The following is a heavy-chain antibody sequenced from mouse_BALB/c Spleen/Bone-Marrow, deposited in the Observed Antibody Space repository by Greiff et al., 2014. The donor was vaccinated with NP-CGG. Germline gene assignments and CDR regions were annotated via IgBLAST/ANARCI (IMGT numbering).Heavy chain of an antibody. CDR3: ARSDYRYDPLAY. Sequence: VQLVESGAELVMPGASVKMSCKASGYTFTDYWIHWVKQRPGQGLEWIGAIDTSDDYTTYNQKFKGKATLTVDESSSTAYTQFSSLTSEDSAVYYCARSDYRYDPLAYWGQGTLVTVSA. D-gene: IGHD2-14*01. CDR2: IDTSDDYT. CDR1: GYTFTDYW. J-gene: IGHJ3*01. V-gene: IGHV1-69*01.